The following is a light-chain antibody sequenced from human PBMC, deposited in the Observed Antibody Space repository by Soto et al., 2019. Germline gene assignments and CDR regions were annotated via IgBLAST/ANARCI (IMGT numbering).Light chain of an antibody. V-gene: IGLV2-14*01. Sequence: QSALTQPASVSGSPGQSITISCTGTSSDVGGYNFVSWYQQHPGKAPKLMIYDVSNRPSGVSNRFSGSKSGNTASLTISGLQAEDEADYYCSSYTSRSAWVFGGGTQLTV. CDR2: DVS. CDR1: SSDVGGYNF. CDR3: SSYTSRSAWV. J-gene: IGLJ3*02.